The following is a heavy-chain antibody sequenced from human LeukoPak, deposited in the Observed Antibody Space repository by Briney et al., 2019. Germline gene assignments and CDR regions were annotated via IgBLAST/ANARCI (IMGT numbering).Heavy chain of an antibody. CDR2: IYSGGST. CDR1: GFTVSNNY. Sequence: GGSLRLSCPASGFTVSNNYMSWVRQAPGKGLEGVSVIYSGGSTYYADSVKGRFTISRDNSKNTLYLQMNSLRAEDTAVYYCARVLVPPYYYYYYGMDVWGQGTTVTVSS. CDR3: ARVLVPPYYYYYYGMDV. D-gene: IGHD2-2*01. J-gene: IGHJ6*02. V-gene: IGHV3-66*02.